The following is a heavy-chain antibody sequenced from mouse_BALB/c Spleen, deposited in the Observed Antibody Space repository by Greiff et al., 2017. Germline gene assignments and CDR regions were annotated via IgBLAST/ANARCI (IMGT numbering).Heavy chain of an antibody. CDR2: ISSGGSYT. D-gene: IGHD2-3*01. CDR3: ARREVYDGYYSAWFAY. CDR1: GFTFSSYG. J-gene: IGHJ3*01. Sequence: DVMLVESGGDLVKPGGSLKLSCAASGFTFSSYGMSWVRQTPDKRLEWVATISSGGSYTYYPDSVKGRFTISRDNAKNTLYLQMSSLKSEDTAMYYCARREVYDGYYSAWFAYWGQGTLVTVSA. V-gene: IGHV5-6*02.